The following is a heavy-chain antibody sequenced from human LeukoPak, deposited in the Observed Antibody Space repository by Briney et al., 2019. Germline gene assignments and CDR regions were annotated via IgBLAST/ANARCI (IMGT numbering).Heavy chain of an antibody. CDR3: ARVGEVYDFWSGYYYYYMDV. J-gene: IGHJ6*03. CDR1: GDSISSSGYY. CDR2: IYYSGST. D-gene: IGHD3-3*01. Sequence: KASETLSLTCSVSGDSISSSGYYWDWIRQPPGKALEWSGSIYYSGSTYYNPSLKSRVTISVDTSKNQFSLKLSSVTAADTAVYYCARVGEVYDFWSGYYYYYMDVWGKGTTVTVSS. V-gene: IGHV4-39*07.